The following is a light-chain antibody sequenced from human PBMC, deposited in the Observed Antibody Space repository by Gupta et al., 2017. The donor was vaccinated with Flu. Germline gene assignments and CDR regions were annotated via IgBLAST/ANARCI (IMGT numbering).Light chain of an antibody. Sequence: EIVLTQSPGSLSLSPGERATLSCRASQSVSSTYLAWYQQKPGQAPSLLIYAASSRATGIPDRFSGSGSGTDFTLTISRVEPEDFAVYYCQHYGNSPPTYTFGQGTQLE. CDR2: AAS. V-gene: IGKV3-20*01. CDR3: QHYGNSPPTYT. J-gene: IGKJ2*01. CDR1: QSVSSTY.